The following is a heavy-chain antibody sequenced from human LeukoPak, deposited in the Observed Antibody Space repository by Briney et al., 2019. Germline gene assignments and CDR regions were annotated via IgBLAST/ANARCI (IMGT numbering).Heavy chain of an antibody. D-gene: IGHD7-27*01. V-gene: IGHV1-69*05. Sequence: GASVKVSCKASGYTFTSYGISWVRQAPGQGLEWMGGIIPIFGTANYAQKFQGRVTITTDESTSTAYMELSSLRSEDTAVYYCARTRSTGDWAYWGQGTLVTVSS. CDR2: IIPIFGTA. CDR3: ARTRSTGDWAY. CDR1: GYTFTSYG. J-gene: IGHJ4*02.